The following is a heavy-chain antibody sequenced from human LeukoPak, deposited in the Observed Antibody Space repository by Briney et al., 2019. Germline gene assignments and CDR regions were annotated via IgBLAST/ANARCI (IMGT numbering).Heavy chain of an antibody. V-gene: IGHV3-64*01. CDR1: GFTFSSYA. CDR3: ARILDSAWGELGY. Sequence: GGSLRLSCVASGFTFSSYAMHWVRQTPGKGLEYVSGINSNGGSTHYANSVKGRFTISRDNSKHTLYLQMGSLRTEDTAVYYCARILDSAWGELGYWGQGTLVTVSS. D-gene: IGHD6-19*01. J-gene: IGHJ4*02. CDR2: INSNGGST.